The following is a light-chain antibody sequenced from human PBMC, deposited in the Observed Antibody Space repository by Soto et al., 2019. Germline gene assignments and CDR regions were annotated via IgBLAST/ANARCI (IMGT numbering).Light chain of an antibody. Sequence: EIVMTQSPATLSVSPGERATLSCRASQSVTSNLAWYPQKPGQAPRLLIYGASNRATGIPARFSGSGSGTEFTLTISSLESEDFAVYYCQQYNNWPPTFGQGTRLEI. V-gene: IGKV3-15*01. J-gene: IGKJ5*01. CDR1: QSVTSN. CDR3: QQYNNWPPT. CDR2: GAS.